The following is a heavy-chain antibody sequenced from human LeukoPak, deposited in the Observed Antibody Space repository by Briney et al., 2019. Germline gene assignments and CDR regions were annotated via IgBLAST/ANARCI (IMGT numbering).Heavy chain of an antibody. CDR1: GYTFTSYG. Sequence: ASVKVSCKASGYTFTSYGISWVRQAPGQGLEWMGIINPSGGSTSYAQKFQGRVTMTRDTSTSTVYMEPSSLRSEDTAVYYCARSYGSYLFDYWGQGTLVTVSS. CDR2: INPSGGST. CDR3: ARSYGSYLFDY. V-gene: IGHV1-46*01. J-gene: IGHJ4*02. D-gene: IGHD1-26*01.